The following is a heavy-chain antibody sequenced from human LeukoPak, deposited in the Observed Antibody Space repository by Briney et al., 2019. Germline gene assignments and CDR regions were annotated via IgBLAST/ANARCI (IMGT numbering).Heavy chain of an antibody. CDR2: INHSGST. D-gene: IGHD4-17*01. CDR3: ARRYGDYNPSYYYGMDV. CDR1: GFTFSSYS. Sequence: GSLRLSCAASGFTFSSYSMNWVRQPPGKGLEWTGEINHSGSTNYNPSLKSRVTISVDTSKNQLSLKLSSVTAADTAVYYCARRYGDYNPSYYYGMDVWGQGTTVTVSS. V-gene: IGHV4-34*01. J-gene: IGHJ6*02.